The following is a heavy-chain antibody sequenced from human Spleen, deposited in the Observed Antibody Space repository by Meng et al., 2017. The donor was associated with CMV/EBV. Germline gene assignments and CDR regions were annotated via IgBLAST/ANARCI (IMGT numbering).Heavy chain of an antibody. CDR3: AKGFRYFDD. CDR1: GFIFNTHA. Sequence: LSGAASGFIFNTHAMSWVRQAPGKGLEWVSGISASATTTFYADSVKGRFTTSRDNSKNTLYLQMDSLRAEDTALYYCAKGFRYFDDWGQGTLVTVSS. V-gene: IGHV3-23*01. D-gene: IGHD3-16*02. CDR2: ISASATTT. J-gene: IGHJ4*02.